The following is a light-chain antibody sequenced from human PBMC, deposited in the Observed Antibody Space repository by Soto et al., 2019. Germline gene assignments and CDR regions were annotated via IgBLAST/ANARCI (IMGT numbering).Light chain of an antibody. CDR2: GAS. CDR3: EQSYITPPIT. J-gene: IGKJ5*01. CDR1: RSISTN. V-gene: IGKV3-15*01. Sequence: EIVMTQSPATLSVSPGERATLACRASRSISTNLAWYRQRPGQAPRLLIYGASTRATGVPARFSGSGSGTEFTLTISSLQSEDFATYYCEQSYITPPITFGQGTRLEI.